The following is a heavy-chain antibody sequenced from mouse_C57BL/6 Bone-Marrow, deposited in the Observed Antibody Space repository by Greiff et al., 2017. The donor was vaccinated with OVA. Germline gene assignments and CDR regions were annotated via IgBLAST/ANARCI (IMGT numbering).Heavy chain of an antibody. CDR1: GYTFTDYE. J-gene: IGHJ2*01. CDR3: TGVDY. V-gene: IGHV1-15*01. Sequence: QVQLKLSGAELVRPGASVTLSCKASGYTFTDYEMHWVKQTPVHGLEWIGAIDPETGGTAYNQKFKGKAILTADKSSSTAYMELRSLTSEDSAVYYCTGVDYWGQGTTLTVSS. CDR2: IDPETGGT.